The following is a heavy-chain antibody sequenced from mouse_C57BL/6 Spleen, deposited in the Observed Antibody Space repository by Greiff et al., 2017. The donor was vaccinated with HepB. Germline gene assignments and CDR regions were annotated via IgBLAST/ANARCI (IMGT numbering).Heavy chain of an antibody. J-gene: IGHJ2*01. Sequence: VQLQQSGAELARPGASVKLSCKASGYTFTSYGISWVKQRTGQGLEWIGEIYPRSGNTYYNEKFKGKATLTADKSSSTAYMELSSLTSEDSAVYVCARSDDYDRGYYFDYWGQGTTLTVSS. V-gene: IGHV1-81*01. CDR3: ARSDDYDRGYYFDY. D-gene: IGHD2-4*01. CDR1: GYTFTSYG. CDR2: IYPRSGNT.